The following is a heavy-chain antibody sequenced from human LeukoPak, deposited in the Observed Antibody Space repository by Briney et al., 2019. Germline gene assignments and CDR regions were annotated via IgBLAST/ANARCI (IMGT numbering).Heavy chain of an antibody. CDR3: ARYRVGDYYYYYMDV. J-gene: IGHJ6*03. V-gene: IGHV1-69*05. Sequence: SVKVSCKASGGTFSSYAISWVRQAPGQGLEWMGGIIPIFGTANYAQKLQGRVTITTDTSTSTAYMELRSLRSDDTAVYYCARYRVGDYYYYYMDVWGKGTTVTVSS. CDR1: GGTFSSYA. CDR2: IIPIFGTA.